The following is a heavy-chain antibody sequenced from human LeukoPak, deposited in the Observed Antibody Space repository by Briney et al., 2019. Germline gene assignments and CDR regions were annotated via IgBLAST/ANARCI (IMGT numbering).Heavy chain of an antibody. CDR3: AKWGQLVQDAFDI. D-gene: IGHD6-6*01. CDR1: GFTFSSYA. V-gene: IGHV3-23*01. CDR2: ISGSGGST. J-gene: IGHJ3*02. Sequence: PGGSLRLSCAASGFTFSSYAMSWVRQAPGKGLEWVSAISGSGGSTYYADSVKGRFTIPRDNSKNTLYLQMNSLRAEDTAVYYCAKWGQLVQDAFDIWGQGTMVTVSS.